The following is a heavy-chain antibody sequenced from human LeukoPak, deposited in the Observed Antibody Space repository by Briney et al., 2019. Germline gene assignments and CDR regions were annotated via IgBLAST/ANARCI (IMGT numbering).Heavy chain of an antibody. J-gene: IGHJ4*02. CDR1: GDSIGSYY. Sequence: SETLSLTCTVSGDSIGSYYWSWIRQPPGKGLEWIGYIYYSGSTNYNPSLKSRVTISIDTSKNQFSLKLSSVTAADTAVYYCARRHCSGGSCYPHYLDYRGQGILVTVSS. V-gene: IGHV4-59*08. CDR3: ARRHCSGGSCYPHYLDY. D-gene: IGHD2-15*01. CDR2: IYYSGST.